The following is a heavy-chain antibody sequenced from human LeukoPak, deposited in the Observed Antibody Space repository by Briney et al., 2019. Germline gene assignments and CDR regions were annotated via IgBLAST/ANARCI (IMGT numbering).Heavy chain of an antibody. CDR2: IYSSGSN. D-gene: IGHD5-12*01. Sequence: SETLSLTCTVSGGSISGYFWSWIRQPAGKGLEWIGRIYSSGSNNYNPSLKSRVTMSLDTSKNHFSLNLSSVTAADTAVYYCAREPTSGREPTSGRPLDYWGQGTLVTVSS. V-gene: IGHV4-4*07. CDR1: GGSISGYF. J-gene: IGHJ4*02. CDR3: AREPTSGREPTSGRPLDY.